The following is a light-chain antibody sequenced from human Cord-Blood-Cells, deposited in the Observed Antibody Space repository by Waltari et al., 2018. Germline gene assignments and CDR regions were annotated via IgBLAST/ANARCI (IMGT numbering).Light chain of an antibody. Sequence: DIQMTQSPSSLSASVGDRVTITCRASQSISSYLNWYPQKPGKAPKLLIYAASSLQSGVPSSFSGSGSGTDFTLTISSLQPEDFATYYCQQSYSTPSITFGQGTRLEIK. CDR2: AAS. CDR3: QQSYSTPSIT. J-gene: IGKJ5*01. V-gene: IGKV1-39*01. CDR1: QSISSY.